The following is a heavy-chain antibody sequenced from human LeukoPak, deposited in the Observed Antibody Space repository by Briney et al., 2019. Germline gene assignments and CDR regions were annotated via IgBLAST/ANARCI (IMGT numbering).Heavy chain of an antibody. J-gene: IGHJ1*01. V-gene: IGHV3-15*01. D-gene: IGHD6-13*01. CDR2: IKSKTDGGTT. Sequence: GGSLRLSCAASGFTFNNAWMTWVRQTPGKGLEWIGRIKSKTDGGTTDSAAVVKGRITISRDDSQNTLFLQMNSLKIEDTAVYYCTISTVYSSIYYEGFAEYFQHWGQGTLVTVSS. CDR3: TISTVYSSIYYEGFAEYFQH. CDR1: GFTFNNAW.